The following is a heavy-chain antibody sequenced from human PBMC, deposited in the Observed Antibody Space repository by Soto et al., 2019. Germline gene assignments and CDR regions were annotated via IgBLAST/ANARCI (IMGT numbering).Heavy chain of an antibody. CDR1: GGTFSSYA. Sequence: SVKVSCKASGGTFSSYAISWVRQAPGQGLEWMGGIIPIFGTANYAQKFQGRVTITADESTSTAYMELSSLRSEDTAVYYCARVRDDILVLPAAILGWFDPWGQETLVTVYS. D-gene: IGHD2-2*01. CDR3: ARVRDDILVLPAAILGWFDP. CDR2: IIPIFGTA. J-gene: IGHJ5*02. V-gene: IGHV1-69*13.